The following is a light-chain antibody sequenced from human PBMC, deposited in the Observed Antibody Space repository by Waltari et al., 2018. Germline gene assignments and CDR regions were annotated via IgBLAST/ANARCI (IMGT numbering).Light chain of an antibody. CDR2: DAS. V-gene: IGKV3-15*01. J-gene: IGKJ5*01. Sequence: VMTQSPSTLSVSPGESVTLSCRAGRSVNINVAWYQQKPGQAPRLLIHDASSEATGVPARFRAGGSGTDFTLTISSLQSEDSAVYYCQQYNYWPISFGQGTRLEIK. CDR3: QQYNYWPIS. CDR1: RSVNIN.